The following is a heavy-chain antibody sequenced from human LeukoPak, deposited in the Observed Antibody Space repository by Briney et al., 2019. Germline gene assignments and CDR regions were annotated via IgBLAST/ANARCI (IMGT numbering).Heavy chain of an antibody. J-gene: IGHJ6*03. D-gene: IGHD6-13*01. Sequence: PGGSLRPSCAASGFTVSSNYMSWVRQAPGKGLEWVSVIYSGGSTYYADSVKGRFTISRDNSKNTLYLQMNSLRAEDTAVYYCARRPVGIAGWDYMDVWGKGTTVTVSS. CDR2: IYSGGST. CDR3: ARRPVGIAGWDYMDV. V-gene: IGHV3-53*01. CDR1: GFTVSSNY.